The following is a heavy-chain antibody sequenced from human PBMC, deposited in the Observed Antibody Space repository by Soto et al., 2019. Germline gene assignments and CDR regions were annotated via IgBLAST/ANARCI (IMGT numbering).Heavy chain of an antibody. CDR1: GFTFSAFA. Sequence: HPGGSLRLSCTVSGFTFSAFAMYWVRQAPGKGLEWVALISYDGTNEDYAESVRGRFTISRDNSKNTLYLDMNSLSAEDSAVYFCAKGVVREPAYFDYWGQG. CDR2: ISYDGTNE. CDR3: AKGVVREPAYFDY. D-gene: IGHD3-10*01. V-gene: IGHV3-30*18. J-gene: IGHJ4*02.